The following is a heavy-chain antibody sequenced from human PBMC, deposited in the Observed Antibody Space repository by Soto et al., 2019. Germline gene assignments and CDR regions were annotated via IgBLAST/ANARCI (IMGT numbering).Heavy chain of an antibody. V-gene: IGHV4-39*01. D-gene: IGHD1-20*01. CDR1: GGSISGSYYY. CDR3: ASSQKGYNWNYFDH. CDR2: VFYTGFT. J-gene: IGHJ4*02. Sequence: SETLSLTCAVSGGSISGSYYYWGWLRQAPGRGPEWIGSVFYTGFTSYNPSLESRVPVSVDTSKNQFSPKVGAVTAARKAVYYCASSQKGYNWNYFDHWGQGALLTFSS.